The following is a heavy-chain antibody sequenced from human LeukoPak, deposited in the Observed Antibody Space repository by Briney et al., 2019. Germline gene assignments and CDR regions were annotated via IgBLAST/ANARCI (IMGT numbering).Heavy chain of an antibody. D-gene: IGHD6-19*01. CDR3: ARDGPRAVASIYYYYYMDV. Sequence: GASVKVSCKASGYTFTGYYMHWVRQAPGQGLEWMGWINPNSGGTNYAQKFQGRVTMTRDTSISTAYMELSRLRSDDTAVYYCARDGPRAVASIYYYYYMDVWGKGTTVTISS. CDR1: GYTFTGYY. J-gene: IGHJ6*03. V-gene: IGHV1-2*02. CDR2: INPNSGGT.